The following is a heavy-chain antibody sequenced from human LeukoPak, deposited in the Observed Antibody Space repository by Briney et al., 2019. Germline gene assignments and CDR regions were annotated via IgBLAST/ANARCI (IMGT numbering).Heavy chain of an antibody. Sequence: GGSLRLSCAASGFTFSSYSMNWVRQAPGKGLEWVSSISSSSSYIYYADSVKGRFTISRDNAKNSLYLQMNSLRAEDTVVYYCARDLSLTMVRGVIDWGQGTLVTVSS. J-gene: IGHJ4*02. V-gene: IGHV3-21*01. CDR3: ARDLSLTMVRGVID. D-gene: IGHD3-10*01. CDR2: ISSSSSYI. CDR1: GFTFSSYS.